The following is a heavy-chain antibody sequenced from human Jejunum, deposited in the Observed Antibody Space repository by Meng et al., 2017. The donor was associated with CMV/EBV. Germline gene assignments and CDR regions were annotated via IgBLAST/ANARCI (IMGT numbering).Heavy chain of an antibody. CDR1: GYTFTSYA. CDR3: ARQHNWNDYSFDI. V-gene: IGHV1-3*01. Sequence: QAQLGQSGAEVKKPGASVKVSRKASGYTFTSYAIHWVRQAPGQRLEWMGWINGGNGKTKYSQKFQGRVTITRDTSASTAYMELSSLRSEDTAVYYCARQHNWNDYSFDIWGKGTMVTVSS. J-gene: IGHJ3*02. D-gene: IGHD1-20*01. CDR2: INGGNGKT.